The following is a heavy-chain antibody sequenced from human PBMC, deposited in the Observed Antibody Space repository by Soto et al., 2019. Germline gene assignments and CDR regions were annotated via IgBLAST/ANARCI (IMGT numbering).Heavy chain of an antibody. V-gene: IGHV3-23*01. CDR2: TGATGRTT. CDR3: GRCSSTSCHLGSDY. J-gene: IGHJ4*02. Sequence: GGSLRLSCAASGFTFNIYAMTWVRQAPGKGLEWVSTTGATGRTTYYADSVKGRFTISRDSSKNTLYLQMNSLRAADTAVYYCGRCSSTSCHLGSDYWGQGTLVTVSS. CDR1: GFTFNIYA. D-gene: IGHD2-2*01.